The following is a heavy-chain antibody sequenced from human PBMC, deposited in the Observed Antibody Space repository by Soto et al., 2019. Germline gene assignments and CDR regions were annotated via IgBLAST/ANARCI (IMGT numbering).Heavy chain of an antibody. D-gene: IGHD3-16*01. Sequence: QVPLAQWGAGLLKPSGTLSLSCVLSGGSFSGFYWSWIRQAPGQGLEWIGDINPSGSTSYNPSLESRVTIAIDTSNNHFSLNVSSVTAADTAVYYCARVFGYSYYDMDVWGKGTTVTVFS. CDR1: GGSFSGFY. CDR2: INPSGST. CDR3: ARVFGYSYYDMDV. V-gene: IGHV4-34*02. J-gene: IGHJ6*03.